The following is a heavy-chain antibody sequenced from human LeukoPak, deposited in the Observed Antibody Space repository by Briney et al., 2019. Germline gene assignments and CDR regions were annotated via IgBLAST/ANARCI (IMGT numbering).Heavy chain of an antibody. CDR2: ISSSSSYI. CDR3: ARVGAGACGTYFDY. J-gene: IGHJ4*02. Sequence: GGSLRLSCAASGFTFSSYSMNWVRQAPGRGLEWVSSISSSSSYIYYADSVKGRFTISRDNAKNSLYLQMNSLRAEDTSVYYWARVGAGACGTYFDYWGQGTLVTVSS. CDR1: GFTFSSYS. D-gene: IGHD2-21*01. V-gene: IGHV3-21*01.